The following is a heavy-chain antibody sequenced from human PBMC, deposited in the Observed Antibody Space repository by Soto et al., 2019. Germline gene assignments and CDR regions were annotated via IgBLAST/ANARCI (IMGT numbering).Heavy chain of an antibody. V-gene: IGHV3-48*03. CDR1: GFTFSAFE. Sequence: GGPLRLSCAASGFTFSAFEMNWVRQAPGKGLEWLSYIYNSGSTMTYADSVKGRFAISRDNAKNSLYLQMYSLRAEDTAVYYCARESGGTGLDVWGQGTTVTVSS. D-gene: IGHD1-1*01. CDR3: ARESGGTGLDV. J-gene: IGHJ6*02. CDR2: IYNSGSTM.